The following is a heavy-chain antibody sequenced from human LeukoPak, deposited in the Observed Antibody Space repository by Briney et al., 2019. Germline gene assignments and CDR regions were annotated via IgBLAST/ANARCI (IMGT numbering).Heavy chain of an antibody. CDR2: INKDGSAT. Sequence: PGGSLRLSCEASGFTFDAYVMHWVRQAPGKGLEWVSLINKDGSATYYADSVKGRFTISRDNSKNSQYLQMNSLRSEDTALYYCATWAFYHSLDVWGQGTTVTVSS. D-gene: IGHD1-26*01. CDR1: GFTFDAYV. J-gene: IGHJ6*02. V-gene: IGHV3-43*02. CDR3: ATWAFYHSLDV.